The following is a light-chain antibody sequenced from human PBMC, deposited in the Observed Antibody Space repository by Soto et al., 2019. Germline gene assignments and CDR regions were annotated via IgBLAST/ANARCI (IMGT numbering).Light chain of an antibody. CDR2: SNN. Sequence: QSVLTRPPSASGTPGQRVTISCSGSSSNIGSNTVNWYQQLPGTAPKLLIYSNNQRPSGVPDRFSGSKSGTSASLAISGLQSEDEADYYCAAWDDSLNGLWVFGTGTKLTVL. V-gene: IGLV1-44*01. J-gene: IGLJ1*01. CDR3: AAWDDSLNGLWV. CDR1: SSNIGSNT.